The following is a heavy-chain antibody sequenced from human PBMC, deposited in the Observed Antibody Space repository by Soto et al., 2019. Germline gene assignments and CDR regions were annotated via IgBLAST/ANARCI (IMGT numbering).Heavy chain of an antibody. V-gene: IGHV3-74*01. CDR3: ARDRGWSLFDY. Sequence: GGSLRLSCAASGFTFSSYWMYWVRQAPGKGLVWVSRSNSDGSDTNYADSVKGRFTISRDNAKNTLYLQMNSLRAEDTAVYYCARDRGWSLFDYWGQGTLVTVSS. J-gene: IGHJ4*02. D-gene: IGHD6-19*01. CDR2: SNSDGSDT. CDR1: GFTFSSYW.